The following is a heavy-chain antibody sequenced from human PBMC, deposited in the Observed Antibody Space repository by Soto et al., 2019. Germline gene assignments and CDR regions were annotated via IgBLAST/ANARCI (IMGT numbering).Heavy chain of an antibody. V-gene: IGHV6-1*01. J-gene: IGHJ6*02. D-gene: IGHD1-26*01. CDR3: ARDRPKNSGSHKHHYSYGMDV. Sequence: SQTLSLTCAISGDSVSSDSAAWNCIRESPSRGLEWLGRTYYRSKWYNDYAVSVKSRITINPDTSKNQFSLQLNSVTPEDTAVYYCARDRPKNSGSHKHHYSYGMDVWGQGTTVTGSS. CDR2: TYYRSKWYN. CDR1: GDSVSSDSAA.